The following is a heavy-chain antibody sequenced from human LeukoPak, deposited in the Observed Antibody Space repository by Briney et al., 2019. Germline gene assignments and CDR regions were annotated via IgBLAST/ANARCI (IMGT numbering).Heavy chain of an antibody. CDR1: GFTFSSYA. CDR2: ISHSGSDT. V-gene: IGHV3-23*01. CDR3: ARGVGYDFWSGYSGNWFDP. D-gene: IGHD3-3*01. Sequence: GGSLRLSCAASGFTFSSYAMSWVRQAPGKGLEWVSGISHSGSDTHYADSVKGRFTISRDNSKNTLYLQMNSLRAEDTAVYYCARGVGYDFWSGYSGNWFDPWGQGTLVTVSS. J-gene: IGHJ5*02.